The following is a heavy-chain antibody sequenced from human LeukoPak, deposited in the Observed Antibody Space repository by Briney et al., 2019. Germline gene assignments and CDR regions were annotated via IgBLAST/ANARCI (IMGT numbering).Heavy chain of an antibody. Sequence: PGGSLRLSCAASGFTFSASGMHWIRQAPVMGLEWVAMISHDGHSQYYTDSVKGRFAISRDESRNTLYLQMNSLRAEDTAVYYCAKDLYSSGWYNYFDPWGQGTLVTVSS. CDR3: AKDLYSSGWYNYFDP. D-gene: IGHD6-19*01. J-gene: IGHJ5*02. CDR2: ISHDGHSQ. V-gene: IGHV3-30*18. CDR1: GFTFSASG.